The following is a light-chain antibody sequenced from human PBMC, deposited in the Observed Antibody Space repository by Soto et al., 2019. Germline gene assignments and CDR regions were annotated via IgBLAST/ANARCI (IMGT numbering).Light chain of an antibody. J-gene: IGKJ1*01. CDR3: QQSYSSPQK. Sequence: DILMTQSPDSLVVSLGERATINCKSSQKLLYISNNTNYLAWYQQKPRQPPKVLIYWASTREHGVPDRFSGSGDGTDFTLTISRPQDKDVAVYYCQQSYSSPQKFGQGNKVEIK. CDR2: WAS. CDR1: QKLLYISNNTNY. V-gene: IGKV4-1*01.